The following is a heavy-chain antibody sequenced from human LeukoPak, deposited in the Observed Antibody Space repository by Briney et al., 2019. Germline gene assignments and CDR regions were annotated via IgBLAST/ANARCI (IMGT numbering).Heavy chain of an antibody. V-gene: IGHV3-48*04. CDR3: ARDRIEQQRTLGRSTSYYNYYYMDV. Sequence: GGSLRLLCAASGLTFSSYSMNWVRQARGGGLESVSYISSSSSNIYYADSVKGRYNISRDNAKNSLYLQKNSLRAEDTAVYYCARDRIEQQRTLGRSTSYYNYYYMDVWGKGTTVTVSS. D-gene: IGHD6-13*01. CDR1: GLTFSSYS. J-gene: IGHJ6*03. CDR2: ISSSSSNI.